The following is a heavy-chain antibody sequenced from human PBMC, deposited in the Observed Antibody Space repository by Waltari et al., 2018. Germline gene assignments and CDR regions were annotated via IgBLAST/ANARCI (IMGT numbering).Heavy chain of an antibody. J-gene: IGHJ6*02. D-gene: IGHD6-6*01. CDR3: ARDPAPSPARRGYYYYYGMDV. V-gene: IGHV1-3*01. CDR2: INAGNGNT. Sequence: INAGNGNTKYSQTFQGRVTITRDTSASTAYMELSSLRSEDTAVYYCARDPAPSPARRGYYYYYGMDVWGQGTTVTVSS.